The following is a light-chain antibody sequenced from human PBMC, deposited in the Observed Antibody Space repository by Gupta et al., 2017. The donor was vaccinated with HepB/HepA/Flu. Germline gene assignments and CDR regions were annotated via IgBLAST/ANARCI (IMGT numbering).Light chain of an antibody. Sequence: VMTQSPPTLSLSPGERATLSCRASQNVYNSLAWYQQKPGQAPRLLSYGTATRGTGIPARFSGDGCGTEFTLSISSRQSEDSAIYYCQLYKTWAPLTFGAGTRVEI. CDR2: GTA. V-gene: IGKV3-15*01. CDR1: QNVYNS. J-gene: IGKJ4*01. CDR3: QLYKTWAPLT.